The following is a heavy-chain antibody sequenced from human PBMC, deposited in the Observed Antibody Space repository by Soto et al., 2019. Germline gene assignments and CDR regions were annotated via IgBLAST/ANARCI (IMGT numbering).Heavy chain of an antibody. CDR3: AREPYYYGVDV. Sequence: GGSLRLSCAASGFTFSSYWMHWVRQAPGKGLVWVSRINSDGSSTTYADSVKGRFTISRDNAKNTLYLQMNSLRAEDTAVYYCAREPYYYGVDVWGQGTTVTVSS. CDR1: GFTFSSYW. J-gene: IGHJ6*02. V-gene: IGHV3-74*01. CDR2: INSDGSST.